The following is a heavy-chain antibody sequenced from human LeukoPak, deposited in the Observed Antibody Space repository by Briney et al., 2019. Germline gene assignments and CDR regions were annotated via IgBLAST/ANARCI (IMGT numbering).Heavy chain of an antibody. J-gene: IGHJ2*01. CDR2: INSDGSST. D-gene: IGHD6-13*01. CDR3: ARAGGTAGSNWYFDL. V-gene: IGHV3-74*01. Sequence: LAGGSLRLSCAASGFTFSSYWMHWVRQAPGKGLVWVSRINSDGSSTSYADSVKGRFTISRDNAKNTLYLQMNSLRAEDTAVYYCARAGGTAGSNWYFDLWGRGTLVTVSS. CDR1: GFTFSSYW.